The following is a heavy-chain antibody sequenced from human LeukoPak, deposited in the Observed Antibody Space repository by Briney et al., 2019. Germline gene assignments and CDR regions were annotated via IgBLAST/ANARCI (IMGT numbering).Heavy chain of an antibody. D-gene: IGHD2-15*01. J-gene: IGHJ5*02. Sequence: GGSLRLSCAASGFTFSSYAMSWVRQAPGKGLEWVSAISGSGGSTYYADSVKGRFTISRDNAKNSLYLQMNSLRAEDTAVYYCARGAVVVVAATPSWFDPWGQGTLVTVSS. CDR3: ARGAVVVVAATPSWFDP. CDR1: GFTFSSYA. V-gene: IGHV3-23*01. CDR2: ISGSGGST.